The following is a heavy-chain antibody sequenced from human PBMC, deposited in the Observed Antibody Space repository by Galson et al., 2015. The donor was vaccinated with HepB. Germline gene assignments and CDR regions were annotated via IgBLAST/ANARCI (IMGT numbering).Heavy chain of an antibody. CDR3: ARDLLLTTATQLYYYYGMDV. V-gene: IGHV6-1*01. J-gene: IGHJ6*02. CDR2: TYYRSKWYN. CDR1: GDSVSSNSAA. Sequence: CAISGDSVSSNSAAWNWIRQSPSRGLEWLGRTYYRSKWYNDYAVSVKSRITINPDTSKNQFSLQLNSVTPEDTAVYYCARDLLLTTATQLYYYYGMDVWGQGTTVTVSS. D-gene: IGHD4/OR15-4a*01.